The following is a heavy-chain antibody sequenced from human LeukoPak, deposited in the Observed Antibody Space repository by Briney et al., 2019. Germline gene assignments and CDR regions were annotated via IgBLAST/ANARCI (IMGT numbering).Heavy chain of an antibody. V-gene: IGHV1-2*06. J-gene: IGHJ5*02. D-gene: IGHD6-19*01. CDR3: ARWGTWQWPVRDWFDP. Sequence: ASVKVSCKASGYTFTGYYMHWVRQAPGQGLEWMGRINPNSGGTNYAQKFQGRVTMTRDTSISTAYMELSRLRSDDTAVYYCARWGTWQWPVRDWFDPWGQGTLVTVSS. CDR1: GYTFTGYY. CDR2: INPNSGGT.